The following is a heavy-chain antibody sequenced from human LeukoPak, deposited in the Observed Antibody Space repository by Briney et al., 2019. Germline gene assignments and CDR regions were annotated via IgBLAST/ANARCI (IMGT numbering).Heavy chain of an antibody. CDR2: IIPILGTV. J-gene: IGHJ4*02. CDR3: ARGHYGSGSYPSFDY. Sequence: SVKVSCKASVGSFITYAINWVRQAPGQGLDWMGGIIPILGTVKYAQKFQGRVTITADESTSTAYMELSSLRSEDTAVYYCARGHYGSGSYPSFDYWGQGTLVTVSS. V-gene: IGHV1-69*13. CDR1: VGSFITYA. D-gene: IGHD3-10*01.